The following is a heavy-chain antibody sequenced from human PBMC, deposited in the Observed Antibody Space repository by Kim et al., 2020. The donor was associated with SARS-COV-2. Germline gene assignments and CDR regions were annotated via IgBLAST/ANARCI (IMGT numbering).Heavy chain of an antibody. CDR3: ARGIYSYGSGWFDP. V-gene: IGHV4-39*01. D-gene: IGHD5-18*01. J-gene: IGHJ5*02. Sequence: TPSLKRRVTISVDTSKNQFSLELSSVTAADTAVYYCARGIYSYGSGWFDPWGQGTLVTVSS.